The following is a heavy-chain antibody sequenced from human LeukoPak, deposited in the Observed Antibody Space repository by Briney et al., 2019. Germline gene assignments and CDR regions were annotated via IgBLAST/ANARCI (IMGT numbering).Heavy chain of an antibody. V-gene: IGHV4-39*01. CDR3: ASPPQSATYYYDSSGYYRYWYFDL. J-gene: IGHJ2*01. CDR2: IYYSGST. CDR1: GGSISSSSYY. D-gene: IGHD3-22*01. Sequence: PSETLSLTCTVSGGSISSSSYYWGWIRRPPGKGLEWIGSIYYSGSTYYNPSLKSRVTISVDTSKNQFSLKLSSVTAADTAVYYCASPPQSATYYYDSSGYYRYWYFDLWGRGTLVTVSS.